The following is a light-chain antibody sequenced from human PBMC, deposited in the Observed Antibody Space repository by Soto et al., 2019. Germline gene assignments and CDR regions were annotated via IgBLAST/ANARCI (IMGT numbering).Light chain of an antibody. V-gene: IGKV1-33*01. J-gene: IGKJ4*01. CDR3: QQYDNLPLT. CDR2: DAS. CDR1: QDISKY. Sequence: DIQMPQSPSSLSASVGDRITITCQASQDISKYLNWYQHKPGKAPKLLIYDASNFETGVPSRFSGSGSGTEFTFTISSLQPEDIATYYCQQYDNLPLTFGGGTKVEIK.